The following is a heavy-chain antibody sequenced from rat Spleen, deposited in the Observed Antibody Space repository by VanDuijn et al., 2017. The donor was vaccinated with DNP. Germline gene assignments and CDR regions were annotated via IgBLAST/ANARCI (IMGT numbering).Heavy chain of an antibody. Sequence: EVQLQESGPGLVKPSQSLSLTCSVTGYSITSNYWGWVRKFPGHKMEYIGHISFSGSTNYNPSLKSRISITRDTSKNQFFLHLNSVTTEAQATHYCARCVWYFDYLGQVVMVTVAS. J-gene: IGHJ2*01. V-gene: IGHV3-1*01. CDR1: GYSITSNY. CDR3: ARCVWYFDY. CDR2: ISFSGST.